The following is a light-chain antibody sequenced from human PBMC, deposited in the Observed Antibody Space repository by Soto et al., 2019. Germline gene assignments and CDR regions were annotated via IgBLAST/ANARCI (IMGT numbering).Light chain of an antibody. CDR1: QGVSSN. J-gene: IGKJ1*01. Sequence: EIVMTQSPATLSVSPGERASLSCRASQGVSSNLAWYQQKPGQAPRLLIYDASTRATGIPARFSGSGSGTEFTLTISSLQSEDFAVYYCQQYNNWWTFGQGTKVEIK. CDR3: QQYNNWWT. CDR2: DAS. V-gene: IGKV3-15*01.